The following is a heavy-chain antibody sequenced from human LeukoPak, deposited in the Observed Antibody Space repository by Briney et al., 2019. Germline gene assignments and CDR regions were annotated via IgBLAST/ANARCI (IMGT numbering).Heavy chain of an antibody. Sequence: PSDSLSLTCAVSGGSISNSNWWSGVRQPPGKGLEWIGEIYHSGNTSYKPSLKSRVTMSVDKSKNQFSLKLSSVTAADTAVYYCARGLAGGLLMVYATYFDYWGQGTLVTVSS. J-gene: IGHJ4*02. CDR2: IYHSGNT. D-gene: IGHD2-8*01. CDR3: ARGLAGGLLMVYATYFDY. V-gene: IGHV4-4*02. CDR1: GGSISNSNW.